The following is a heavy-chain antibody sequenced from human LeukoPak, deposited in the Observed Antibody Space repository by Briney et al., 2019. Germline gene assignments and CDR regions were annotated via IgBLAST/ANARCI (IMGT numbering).Heavy chain of an antibody. J-gene: IGHJ6*02. V-gene: IGHV3-7*01. Sequence: PGGSLRLSCAASGFNFSLYWMSWVRQAPGKGPEWVATIREDGGEQYYVDSVKGRFTISRDNAKNSLYLQMNSLRTEDTAVYYCARGLPNYYGMDVWGQGTTVTVSS. CDR2: IREDGGEQ. CDR1: GFNFSLYW. CDR3: ARGLPNYYGMDV.